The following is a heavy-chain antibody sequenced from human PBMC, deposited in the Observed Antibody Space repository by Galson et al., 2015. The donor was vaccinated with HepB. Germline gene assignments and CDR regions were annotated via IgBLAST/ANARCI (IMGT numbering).Heavy chain of an antibody. CDR2: ISAYNGNT. CDR3: ARDLKQLAYAGADYYYYYGMDV. Sequence: SVKVSCKASGYTFTSYGISWVRQAPGQGLEWMGWISAYNGNTNYAQKLQGRVTMTTDTSTSTAYMELRSLRSDDTAVYYCARDLKQLAYAGADYYYYYGMDVWGQGTTVTVSS. D-gene: IGHD6-13*01. CDR1: GYTFTSYG. J-gene: IGHJ6*02. V-gene: IGHV1-18*04.